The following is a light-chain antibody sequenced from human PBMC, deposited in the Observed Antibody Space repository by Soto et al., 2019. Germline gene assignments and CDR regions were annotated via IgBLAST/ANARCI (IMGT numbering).Light chain of an antibody. V-gene: IGKV1-9*01. CDR2: AAS. CDR1: QDISRY. CDR3: QQLKTTPLFA. J-gene: IGKJ3*01. Sequence: DIQLTQSPSFLSASVGDRVTITCRASQDISRYLAWYQQKAGKAPKLPIYAASTLQKGAPSRFSGSGSGTELTITVRSLQPGDFTTDSCQQLKTTPLFAFGPGTEVDI.